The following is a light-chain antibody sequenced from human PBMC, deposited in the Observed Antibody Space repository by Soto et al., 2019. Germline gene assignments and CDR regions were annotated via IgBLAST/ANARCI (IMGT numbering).Light chain of an antibody. V-gene: IGLV2-14*03. Sequence: QSALTQPASVSGSPGQSIAISCTGTSSDIGAYDYVSWYQQHPDKAPKLMIYEVSNRPSGVSDRFSGSKSVNTATLTISGLQAEDEADHYCSSYTSSSTRVFGTGTKVTV. CDR1: SSDIGAYDY. J-gene: IGLJ1*01. CDR3: SSYTSSSTRV. CDR2: EVS.